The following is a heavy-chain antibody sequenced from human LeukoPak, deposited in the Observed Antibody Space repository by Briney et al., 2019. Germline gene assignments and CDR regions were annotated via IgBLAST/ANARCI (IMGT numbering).Heavy chain of an antibody. Sequence: PLASVKVSCKASGGTFSSYAISWVRQAPGQGLEWMGGIIPIFGTANYAQKFQGRVTITADESTSTAYMELSSLRSEDTAVYYCAREVDYGDYPKPFDYWGQGTLVTVSS. V-gene: IGHV1-69*13. CDR2: IIPIFGTA. D-gene: IGHD4-17*01. J-gene: IGHJ4*02. CDR3: AREVDYGDYPKPFDY. CDR1: GGTFSSYA.